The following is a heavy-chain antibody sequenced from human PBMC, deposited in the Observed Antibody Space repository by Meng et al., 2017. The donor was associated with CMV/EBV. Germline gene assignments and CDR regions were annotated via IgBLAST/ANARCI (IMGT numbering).Heavy chain of an antibody. D-gene: IGHD5-12*01. CDR2: IYPGDSDT. CDR3: ARRYSGYDVLWFDP. J-gene: IGHJ5*02. CDR1: GYSFTSYW. Sequence: GSGYSFTSYWIDWVRQMPGKGLEWMGIIYPGDSDTRYSPSFQGQVTISADKSISTAYLQWSSLKASDTAMYYCARRYSGYDVLWFDPWGQGTLVTVSS. V-gene: IGHV5-51*01.